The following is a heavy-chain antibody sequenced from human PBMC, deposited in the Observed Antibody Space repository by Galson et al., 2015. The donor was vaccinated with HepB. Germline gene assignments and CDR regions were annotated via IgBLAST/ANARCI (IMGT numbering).Heavy chain of an antibody. CDR3: ARTYIAVAGRCFDY. D-gene: IGHD6-19*01. J-gene: IGHJ4*02. CDR2: ISTNTGNP. V-gene: IGHV7-4-1*04. CDR1: GYTFTSYA. Sequence: SVKVSCKASGYTFTSYAMNWVRQAPGQGLEWMGWISTNTGNPTYAQGFTGRFVFSLDTAVSMAYLQINSLKTEDTAVYYCARTYIAVAGRCFDYWGQGTLVTVSS.